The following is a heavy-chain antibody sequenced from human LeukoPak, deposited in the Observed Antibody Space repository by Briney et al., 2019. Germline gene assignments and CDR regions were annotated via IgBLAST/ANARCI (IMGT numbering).Heavy chain of an antibody. CDR2: ISGSGDKT. D-gene: IGHD2-2*01. J-gene: IGHJ4*02. V-gene: IGHV3-23*01. CDR3: AKAVVVPAARSRYFDY. Sequence: GGSLRLSCAASGFTFSTYAMSWVRQAPGKGLEWVTAISGSGDKTYYADSVKGRFTISRDNSKKTLYLQMNSLRAEDTAVYYCAKAVVVPAARSRYFDYWGQGTLVTVSS. CDR1: GFTFSTYA.